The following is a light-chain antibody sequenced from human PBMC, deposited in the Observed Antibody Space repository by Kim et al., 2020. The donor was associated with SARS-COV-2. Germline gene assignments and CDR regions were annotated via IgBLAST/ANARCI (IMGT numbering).Light chain of an antibody. Sequence: PSKTATITGGGDNIGDKRVHWYLQKSGQAPLLVISYDRDRPSGIPERFSGSNSGTTATLTISRVEVGDEADYYCQVWDSDGDYVVFGGGTQLTVL. V-gene: IGLV3-21*04. CDR1: NIGDKR. J-gene: IGLJ3*02. CDR2: YDR. CDR3: QVWDSDGDYVV.